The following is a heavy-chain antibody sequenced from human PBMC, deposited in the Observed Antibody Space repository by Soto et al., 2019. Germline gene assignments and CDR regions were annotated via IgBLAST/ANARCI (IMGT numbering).Heavy chain of an antibody. Sequence: SETLSLTCAVYGGSFSGYYWSWIRQPPGKGLEWIGEINHSGSTNYNPSLKSRVTISVDTSKNQFSLKLSSVTAADTAVYYCARDRRGLVATSVYYYYYGMDVWGQGTTVT. J-gene: IGHJ6*02. CDR2: INHSGST. CDR1: GGSFSGYY. V-gene: IGHV4-34*01. CDR3: ARDRRGLVATSVYYYYYGMDV. D-gene: IGHD5-12*01.